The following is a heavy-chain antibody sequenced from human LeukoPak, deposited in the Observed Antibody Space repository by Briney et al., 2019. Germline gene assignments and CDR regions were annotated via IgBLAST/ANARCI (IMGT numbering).Heavy chain of an antibody. V-gene: IGHV3-7*01. Sequence: GGSLRLSCAASGFAFNSQTMSWVRQAPGKGLEWVASIKEDEIEIHYVDSVKGRFTISRDNAKDSLYLQVNSLRVEDTAVYYCARGGFRHFDPWGQGALVTVSS. J-gene: IGHJ5*02. CDR3: ARGGFRHFDP. CDR2: IKEDEIEI. D-gene: IGHD3-22*01. CDR1: GFAFNSQT.